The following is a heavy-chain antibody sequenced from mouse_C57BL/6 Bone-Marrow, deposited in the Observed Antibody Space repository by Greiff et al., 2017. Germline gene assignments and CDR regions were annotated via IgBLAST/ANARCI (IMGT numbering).Heavy chain of an antibody. Sequence: DVKLQESGAELVRPGASVKLSCTASGFNIKDDYMHWVKQRPEQGLEWIGWIDPENGDTEYASKFQGKATITADTSSNTAYLQLSSLTSEDTAVYYCTLPYYFDYWGQGTTLTVSS. CDR1: GFNIKDDY. CDR3: TLPYYFDY. D-gene: IGHD5-5*01. V-gene: IGHV14-4*01. J-gene: IGHJ2*01. CDR2: IDPENGDT.